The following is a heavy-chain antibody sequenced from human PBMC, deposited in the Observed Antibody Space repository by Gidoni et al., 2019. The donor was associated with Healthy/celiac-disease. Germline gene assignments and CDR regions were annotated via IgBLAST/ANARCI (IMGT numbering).Heavy chain of an antibody. D-gene: IGHD6-13*01. Sequence: QVQLQESGPGLVTPSETLSLTCTVSGGSISSYYWSWIRQPPGKGLEWIGYIYYSGSTNYNPSLKSRVTISVDTSKNQFSLKLSSVTAADTAVYYCARGGSSWSEFDYWGQGTLVTVSS. CDR3: ARGGSSWSEFDY. V-gene: IGHV4-59*01. CDR2: IYYSGST. J-gene: IGHJ4*02. CDR1: GGSISSYY.